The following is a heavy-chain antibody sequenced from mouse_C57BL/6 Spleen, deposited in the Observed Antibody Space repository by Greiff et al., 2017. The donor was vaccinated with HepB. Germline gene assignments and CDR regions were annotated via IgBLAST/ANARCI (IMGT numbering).Heavy chain of an antibody. J-gene: IGHJ3*01. CDR1: GYTFTSYW. D-gene: IGHD1-1*01. CDR2: IDPSDSET. CDR3: ARYGSSSFAY. Sequence: QVQLQQPGAELVRLGSSVKLSCKASGYTFTSYWMHWVKQRPIQGLEWIGNIDPSDSETHYNQKFKDKATLTVDKSSSTAYMQLSSLTSEDSAVYYCARYGSSSFAYWGQGTLVTVSA. V-gene: IGHV1-52*01.